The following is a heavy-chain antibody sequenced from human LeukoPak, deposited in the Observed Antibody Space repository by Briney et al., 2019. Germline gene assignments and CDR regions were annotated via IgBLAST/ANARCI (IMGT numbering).Heavy chain of an antibody. CDR1: GGTFSSYA. CDR2: IIPIFGTA. Sequence: ASVKVSCKASGGTFSSYAISWVRQAPGQGLEWMGGIIPIFGTANYAQKFQGRVTITADESTSTAYMELSSLRSDDTAVYYCARWRFGDRYGMDVWGQGTTVTVSS. V-gene: IGHV1-69*01. D-gene: IGHD3-10*01. CDR3: ARWRFGDRYGMDV. J-gene: IGHJ6*02.